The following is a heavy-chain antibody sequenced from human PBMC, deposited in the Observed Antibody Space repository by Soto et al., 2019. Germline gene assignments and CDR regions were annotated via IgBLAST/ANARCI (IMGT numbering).Heavy chain of an antibody. V-gene: IGHV3-30*18. J-gene: IGHJ1*01. CDR1: GFTFSSYG. D-gene: IGHD1-26*01. CDR3: AKDPTKWELLRALRYFQH. CDR2: ISYDGSNK. Sequence: GESLRLSCAASGFTFSSYGMHWVRQAPGKGLEWVAVISYDGSNKYYADSVKGRFTISRDNSKNTLYLQMNSLRAEDTAVYYCAKDPTKWELLRALRYFQHWGQGTLVTVSS.